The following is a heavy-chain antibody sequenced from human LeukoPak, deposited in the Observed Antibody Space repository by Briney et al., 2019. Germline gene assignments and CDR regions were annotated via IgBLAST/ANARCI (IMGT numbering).Heavy chain of an antibody. CDR2: IYHSGST. Sequence: TLSLTCAVSGGSISSGGYSWSWIRQPPGKGLEWIGYIYHSGSTYYNPSLKSRVTISVDRSKNQFSLKLSSVTAADTAVYYCARDLRGRFDPWGQGTLVTVSS. CDR3: ARDLRGRFDP. CDR1: GGSISSGGYS. J-gene: IGHJ5*02. V-gene: IGHV4-30-2*01. D-gene: IGHD6-13*01.